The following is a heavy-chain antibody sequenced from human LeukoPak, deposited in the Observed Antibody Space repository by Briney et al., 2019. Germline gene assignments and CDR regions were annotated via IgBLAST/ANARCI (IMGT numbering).Heavy chain of an antibody. D-gene: IGHD6-13*01. CDR3: AKVAVAAADY. V-gene: IGHV3-30*02. Sequence: GGSLRLSCAASGFTFSSYGMHWVRQALGKGLEWVAFIRYDGSNKYYADSVKGRFTISRDNSKNTLYLQMNSLRAEDTAVYYCAKVAVAAADYWGQGTLVTVSS. CDR2: IRYDGSNK. CDR1: GFTFSSYG. J-gene: IGHJ4*02.